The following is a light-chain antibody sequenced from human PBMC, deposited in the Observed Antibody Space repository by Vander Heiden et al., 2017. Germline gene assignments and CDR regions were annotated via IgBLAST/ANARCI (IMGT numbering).Light chain of an antibody. J-gene: IGKJ4*01. CDR1: QGVSSY. CDR3: QQRSNWPFSLT. CDR2: DAS. V-gene: IGKV3-11*01. Sequence: EIVLTQSPATLSWSPGETATLSCRASQGVSSYLAWYQQQPGQAPRLLIYDASNRATGIPARFSGSGSGTDFTLTISSLEPEDFAVYYCQQRSNWPFSLTFGGGTKVEIK.